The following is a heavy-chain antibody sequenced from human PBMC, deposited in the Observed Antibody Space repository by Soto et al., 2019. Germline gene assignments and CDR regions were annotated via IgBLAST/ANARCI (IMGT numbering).Heavy chain of an antibody. CDR3: ARDPGSGWPPFDC. CDR1: VFTFSSYA. D-gene: IGHD6-19*01. Sequence: QVQLVESGGGVVQPGRSLRLSCAASVFTFSSYAMHWVRQAPGKGLEWVAVISYDGSNKYYADSVKGRFTISRDNSKITLYLQMNSLRAEDTAVYYCARDPGSGWPPFDCWGKGTLVTVSS. J-gene: IGHJ4*02. CDR2: ISYDGSNK. V-gene: IGHV3-30-3*01.